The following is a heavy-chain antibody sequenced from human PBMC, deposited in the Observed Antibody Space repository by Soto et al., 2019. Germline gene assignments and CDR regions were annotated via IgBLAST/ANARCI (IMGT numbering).Heavy chain of an antibody. V-gene: IGHV1-69*13. D-gene: IGHD3-3*01. CDR2: IIPIFGTA. CDR3: ARSGTIFGVVTIAGYYYGMDV. J-gene: IGHJ6*02. CDR1: GGTFSSYA. Sequence: SVKVSCKASGGTFSSYAISWVRQAPGQGLEWIGGIIPIFGTANYAQKFQGRVTITADESTSTAYIELSSLRTEDTAVYYCARSGTIFGVVTIAGYYYGMDVWGQGTTVTVSS.